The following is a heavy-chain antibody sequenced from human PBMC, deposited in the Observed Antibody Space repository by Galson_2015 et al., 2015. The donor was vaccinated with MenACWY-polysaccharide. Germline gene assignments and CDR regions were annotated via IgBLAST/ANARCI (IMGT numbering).Heavy chain of an antibody. J-gene: IGHJ6*04. D-gene: IGHD5/OR15-5a*01. V-gene: IGHV1-69*13. CDR2: IIPIFGST. CDR1: GGTFRNYG. CDR3: ARGGTVSHLDV. Sequence: SVKVSCKASGGTFRNYGITWVRQAPGQGLEWMGVIIPIFGSTNYAQNYQARVTLTADVSTNVAYMELSSLKSDDTAVYYCARGGTVSHLDVWGKGTTIIVSS.